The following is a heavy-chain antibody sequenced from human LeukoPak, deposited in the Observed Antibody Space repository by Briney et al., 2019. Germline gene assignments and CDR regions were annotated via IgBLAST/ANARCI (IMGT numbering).Heavy chain of an antibody. CDR1: GFTFDDYA. V-gene: IGHV3-9*01. Sequence: GGSLRLSCAASGFTFDDYAMHWVRQAPGKGLEWVSGISWNSGSIGYADSVKGRFTISRDNAKNSLYLQMNSLRAEDTALYYCAKDQKTFLDAFDIWGQGTMVTVSS. J-gene: IGHJ3*02. CDR3: AKDQKTFLDAFDI. CDR2: ISWNSGSI.